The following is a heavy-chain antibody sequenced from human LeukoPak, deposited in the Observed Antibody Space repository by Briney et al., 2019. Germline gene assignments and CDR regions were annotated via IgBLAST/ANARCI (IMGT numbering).Heavy chain of an antibody. CDR2: INPNSGGT. V-gene: IGHV1-2*02. CDR1: GYTFTNYY. CDR3: ARDRSYYGSRYDAFDI. Sequence: ASVKVSCKASGYTFTNYYVHWVRQAPGQGLEWMGWINPNSGGTNFAQKFLGRVTMTRDTSISTAYMELSRLRSDDTAVYYCARDRSYYGSRYDAFDIWGQGTMATVSS. J-gene: IGHJ3*02. D-gene: IGHD3-10*01.